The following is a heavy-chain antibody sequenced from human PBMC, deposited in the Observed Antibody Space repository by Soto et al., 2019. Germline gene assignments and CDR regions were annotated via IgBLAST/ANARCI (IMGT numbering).Heavy chain of an antibody. CDR2: ITSSDVTM. Sequence: EVQLVEYGGGLVQPGGSLRLSCAASGFTFSTHSMNWVRQAPGKGLEWISYITSSDVTMYADSVKGRFTISRDNAKNSLYLQMNSLRGEDTAVDFCVGEVGFQLIYWGQGTLVTVSS. CDR1: GFTFSTHS. D-gene: IGHD2-2*01. CDR3: VGEVGFQLIY. V-gene: IGHV3-48*01. J-gene: IGHJ4*02.